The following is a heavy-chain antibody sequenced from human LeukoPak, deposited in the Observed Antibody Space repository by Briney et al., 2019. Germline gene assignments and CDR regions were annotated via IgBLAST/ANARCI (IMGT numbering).Heavy chain of an antibody. CDR1: GFLFSDFY. D-gene: IGHD6-13*01. CDR3: ARGAAAGNLVYYYGMDV. V-gene: IGHV3-11*01. J-gene: IGHJ6*02. CDR2: ISSSGSTI. Sequence: PGGSLRLSCTASGFLFSDFYMSWIRQAPGKGLEWVSYISSSGSTIYYADSVKGRFTISRDNAKNSLYLQMNSLRAEDTAVYYCARGAAAGNLVYYYGMDVWGQGTTVTVSS.